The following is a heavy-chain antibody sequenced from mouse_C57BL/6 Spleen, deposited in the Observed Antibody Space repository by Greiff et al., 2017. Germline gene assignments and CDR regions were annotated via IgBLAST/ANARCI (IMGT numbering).Heavy chain of an antibody. CDR3: ARGVDYDSWFAY. Sequence: VQLQQPGAELVRPGSSVKLSCKASGYTFTSYWMHWVKQRPIQGLEWIGNIDPSDSETHYNQKFKDKATLTVDKSTSTAYMQLSSLTSEDSAVYYCARGVDYDSWFAYWGQGTLVTVSA. V-gene: IGHV1-52*01. CDR2: IDPSDSET. D-gene: IGHD2-4*01. J-gene: IGHJ3*01. CDR1: GYTFTSYW.